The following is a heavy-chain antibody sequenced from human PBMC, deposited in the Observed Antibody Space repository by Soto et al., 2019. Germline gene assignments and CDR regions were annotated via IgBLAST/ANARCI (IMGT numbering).Heavy chain of an antibody. CDR1: GYSFTSHY. CDR3: SRVDPGETPPFDH. V-gene: IGHV1-46*03. Sequence: ASVKVSCKAIGYSFTSHYMHWVRQAPGQGLEWMGTIYPGGVNIGYAQTFKGRVTMTKDTSTSTVYMELNSLTSDDTAVYYCSRVDPGETPPFDHWGQGTLVTVSS. J-gene: IGHJ4*02. D-gene: IGHD3-10*01. CDR2: IYPGGVNI.